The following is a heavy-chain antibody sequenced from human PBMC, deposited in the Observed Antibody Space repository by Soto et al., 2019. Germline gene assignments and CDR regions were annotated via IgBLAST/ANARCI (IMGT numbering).Heavy chain of an antibody. D-gene: IGHD2-15*01. CDR1: GYSFTNFA. J-gene: IGHJ4*02. Sequence: QVQLVQSGAEEKKPRASVKVSCKASGYSFTNFAIHWVRQAPGQRLEWMGWINAGNAHTKYSQKFQGRVTITRDTSASTAYMELSSLRSEDTAVYYCARGVAPYYFDYWGQGTLVTVSS. V-gene: IGHV1-3*05. CDR2: INAGNAHT. CDR3: ARGVAPYYFDY.